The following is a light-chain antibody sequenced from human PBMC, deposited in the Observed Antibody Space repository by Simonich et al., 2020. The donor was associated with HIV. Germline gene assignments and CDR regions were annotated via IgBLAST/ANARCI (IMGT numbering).Light chain of an antibody. J-gene: IGKJ1*01. CDR3: QQYNSYSPT. CDR2: AAS. Sequence: IQLTQSPSSLSASVGDRVTIACRASQGISSALAWYQQKPGKAPKLLIYAASTLQSGVPSTFSGSGSGTEFTLTISSLQPDDFATYYCQQYNSYSPTFGQGTKVEIK. V-gene: IGKV1-9*01. CDR1: QGISSA.